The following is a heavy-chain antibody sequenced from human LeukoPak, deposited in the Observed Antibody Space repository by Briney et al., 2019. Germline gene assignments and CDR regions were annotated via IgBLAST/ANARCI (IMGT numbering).Heavy chain of an antibody. Sequence: PGGSLRLSCAASGFTFSSYEMNWVRQAPGEGLEWVSYISSSGSTIYYADSVKGRFTFSRDNAKNSLYLQMNSLRAEDTAVYYCARGGGYCSGGSCYPSVAYYFDYWGQGTLVTVSS. D-gene: IGHD2-15*01. V-gene: IGHV3-48*03. CDR1: GFTFSSYE. CDR2: ISSSGSTI. J-gene: IGHJ4*02. CDR3: ARGGGYCSGGSCYPSVAYYFDY.